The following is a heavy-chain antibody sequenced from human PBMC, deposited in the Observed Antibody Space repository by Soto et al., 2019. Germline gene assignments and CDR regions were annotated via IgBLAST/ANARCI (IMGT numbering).Heavy chain of an antibody. J-gene: IGHJ4*02. CDR1: GGSISRGGYY. Sequence: SETLSLTCTVSGGSISRGGYYWSWIRQHPGKGLEWIGYIYYSGSTYYNPSLKSRVTISVDTSKNQFSPKLSSVTAADTAVYYCARAAYYYDSSGYYPPSFDYWGQGTLVTVSS. CDR2: IYYSGST. CDR3: ARAAYYYDSSGYYPPSFDY. V-gene: IGHV4-31*03. D-gene: IGHD3-22*01.